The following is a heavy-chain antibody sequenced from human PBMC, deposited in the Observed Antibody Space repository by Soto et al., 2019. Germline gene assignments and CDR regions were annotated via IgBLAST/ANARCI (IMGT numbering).Heavy chain of an antibody. D-gene: IGHD2-15*01. CDR3: ARGLRTGNYGMDV. V-gene: IGHV1-69*13. Sequence: ASVKVSCKASGGTFDNYAVSWVRQAPGQGLEWMGGIIPMFETVNYAQRFQGRLTIAADESTSTAYMELTSLTSADTAIYFCARGLRTGNYGMDVWGQGTTVTVSS. CDR2: IIPMFETV. J-gene: IGHJ6*02. CDR1: GGTFDNYA.